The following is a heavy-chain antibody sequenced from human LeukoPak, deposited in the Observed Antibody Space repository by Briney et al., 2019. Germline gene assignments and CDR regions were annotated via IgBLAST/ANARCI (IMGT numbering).Heavy chain of an antibody. J-gene: IGHJ4*02. CDR1: NYTFTSYG. Sequence: ASVKVSCTASNYTFTSYGFSWVRQAPGQGLEWMGWISAYNGNTHYAQKLQGRVTMTTDTSTSTAYMELRSLRSDDTAVYYCARVGHTSMASYFDYWGQGTLVTVSS. CDR2: ISAYNGNT. CDR3: ARVGHTSMASYFDY. V-gene: IGHV1-18*01. D-gene: IGHD5-18*01.